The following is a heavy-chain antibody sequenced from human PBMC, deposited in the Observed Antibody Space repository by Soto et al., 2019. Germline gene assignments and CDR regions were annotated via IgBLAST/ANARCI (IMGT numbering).Heavy chain of an antibody. V-gene: IGHV4-31*03. Sequence: SETLSLTCTVSGGSISSGGYYWSWIRQHPGKGLEWIGYIYYSGSTYYNPSLKSRVTISVDPSKNQFSLKLSSVTAADTAVYYCSRDQVLEEGYCCGGSCSHYYYYYVDDWGKGTTVTVSS. CDR1: GGSISSGGYY. CDR3: SRDQVLEEGYCCGGSCSHYYYYYVDD. D-gene: IGHD2-15*01. J-gene: IGHJ6*03. CDR2: IYYSGST.